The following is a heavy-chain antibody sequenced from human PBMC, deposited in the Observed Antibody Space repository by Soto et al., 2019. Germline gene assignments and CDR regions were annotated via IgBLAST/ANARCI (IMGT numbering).Heavy chain of an antibody. CDR2: IAFEGSNK. J-gene: IGHJ4*02. V-gene: IGHV3-30*18. CDR3: AKEGSGHWLAGDY. Sequence: QVQLVESGGGVVQLGRSLRLSCSASGFTFSNYVMHWVRQAAGKGLEWVADIAFEGSNKYYADSVKGRFTSSRDNSKNTLYLQMDSLRTDDTAVYYCAKEGSGHWLAGDYWGQGTLVTVSS. D-gene: IGHD6-19*01. CDR1: GFTFSNYV.